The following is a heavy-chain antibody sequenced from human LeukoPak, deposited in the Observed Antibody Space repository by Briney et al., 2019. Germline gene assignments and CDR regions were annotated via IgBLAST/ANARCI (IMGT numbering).Heavy chain of an antibody. Sequence: GGSLSLSCAASGFTFRAYWMSWVGQAPGKGLEWVANINQDGSEKDYVDSVKGRFTISRDNARNSLYLQMNTLRAEDTAVYFCARIRYTYGKNFDYWGQGALVTVSS. J-gene: IGHJ4*02. CDR1: GFTFRAYW. CDR3: ARIRYTYGKNFDY. V-gene: IGHV3-7*01. CDR2: INQDGSEK. D-gene: IGHD5-18*01.